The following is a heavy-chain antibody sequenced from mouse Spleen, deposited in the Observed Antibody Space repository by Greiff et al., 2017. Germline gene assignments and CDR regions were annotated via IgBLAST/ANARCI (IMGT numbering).Heavy chain of an antibody. D-gene: IGHD4-1*01. J-gene: IGHJ3*01. CDR3: ARGDWDQAWFAY. V-gene: IGHV5-6-3*01. CDR1: GFTFSSYG. CDR2: INSNGGST. Sequence: EVMLVESGGGLVQPGGSLKLSCAASGFTFSSYGMSWVRQTPDKRLELVATINSNGGSTYYPDSVKGRFTISRDNAKNTLYLQMSSLKSEDTAMYYCARGDWDQAWFAYWGQGTLVTVSA.